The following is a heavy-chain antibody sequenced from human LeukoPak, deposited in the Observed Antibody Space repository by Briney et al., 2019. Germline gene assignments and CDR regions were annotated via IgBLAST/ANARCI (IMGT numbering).Heavy chain of an antibody. Sequence: GASVKVSCKVSGYTLTELSMHWVRQAPGKGLEWMGGFDPEDGETIYAQKFQGRVTMTEDTSTDTAYMELSSLGSEDTAVYYCATAVAYCGGDCYLRWGQGTLVTVSS. D-gene: IGHD2-21*02. CDR3: ATAVAYCGGDCYLR. CDR1: GYTLTELS. V-gene: IGHV1-24*01. J-gene: IGHJ4*02. CDR2: FDPEDGET.